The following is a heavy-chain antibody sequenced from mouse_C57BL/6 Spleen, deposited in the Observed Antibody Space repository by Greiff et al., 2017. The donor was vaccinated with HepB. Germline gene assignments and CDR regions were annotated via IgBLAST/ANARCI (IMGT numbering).Heavy chain of an antibody. V-gene: IGHV1-61*01. CDR3: ARSIYFDY. CDR1: GYTFTSYW. D-gene: IGHD2-10*02. J-gene: IGHJ2*01. CDR2: IYPSDSET. Sequence: QVQLQQPGAELVRPGSSVKLSCKASGYTFTSYWMDWVKQRPGQGLEWIGNIYPSDSETHYNQKFKDKATLTVDKSSSTAYMQLSSLTSEDSAVYYCARSIYFDYWGQGTTLTVSS.